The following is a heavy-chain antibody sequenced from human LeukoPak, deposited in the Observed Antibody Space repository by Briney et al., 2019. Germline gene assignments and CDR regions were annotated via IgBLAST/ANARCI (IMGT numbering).Heavy chain of an antibody. CDR1: GGSISSYY. CDR2: IYYSGST. Sequence: SETLSLTCTVSGGSISSYYWSWIRQPPGKGLEWIGYIYYSGSTNYNPSLKGRVTISVDTSKNQFSLKLSSVTAADTAVYYCARAKFATVDAFDIWGQGTMVTVSS. V-gene: IGHV4-59*01. D-gene: IGHD4-17*01. CDR3: ARAKFATVDAFDI. J-gene: IGHJ3*02.